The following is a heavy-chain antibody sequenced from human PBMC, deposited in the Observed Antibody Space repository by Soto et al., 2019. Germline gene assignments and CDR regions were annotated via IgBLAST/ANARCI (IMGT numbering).Heavy chain of an antibody. D-gene: IGHD5-12*01. J-gene: IGHJ5*02. V-gene: IGHV1-69*12. CDR2: IIPIFGTA. CDR3: AVGSVDIVPTGMKPFDP. CDR1: GGTFSNYA. Sequence: QVQLVQSGAEVKKPGSSVKVSCKASGGTFSNYAISWVRQAPGQGLEWMGGIIPIFGTANYAQKFQGRVTITADESTSTAYMELRSLRSEDTAIYHCAVGSVDIVPTGMKPFDPWGQGTLVTVSS.